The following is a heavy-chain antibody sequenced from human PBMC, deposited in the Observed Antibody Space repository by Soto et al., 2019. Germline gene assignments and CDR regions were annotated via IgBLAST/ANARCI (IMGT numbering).Heavy chain of an antibody. J-gene: IGHJ6*02. CDR2: INSDGSNR. Sequence: GGSLRLSCEASGFTFKSYCMHWVRQGPGKGLVWVSRINSDGSNRRYADSVQGRFTISRDNANNTLFLQMNSLKVADTAVYCCARRCNRPNCYGMHVWGQGTTVTVAS. D-gene: IGHD6-6*01. V-gene: IGHV3-74*01. CDR1: GFTFKSYC. CDR3: ARRCNRPNCYGMHV.